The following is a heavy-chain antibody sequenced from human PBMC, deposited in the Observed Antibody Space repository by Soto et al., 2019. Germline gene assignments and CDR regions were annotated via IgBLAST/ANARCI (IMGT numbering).Heavy chain of an antibody. CDR2: INHSGST. D-gene: IGHD3-10*01. Sequence: PETLSLTCAVYDGSFSGYYWSWIRQPPGKGLEWIGEINHSGSTNYNPSLKSRVTISVDTSKNQFSLKLSSVTAADTAVYYCARGGYGSGSYLPFDYWGQGTLVTVS. CDR3: ARGGYGSGSYLPFDY. CDR1: DGSFSGYY. V-gene: IGHV4-34*01. J-gene: IGHJ4*02.